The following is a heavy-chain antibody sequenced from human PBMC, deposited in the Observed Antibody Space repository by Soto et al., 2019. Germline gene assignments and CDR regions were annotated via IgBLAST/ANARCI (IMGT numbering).Heavy chain of an antibody. D-gene: IGHD2-2*01. Sequence: GASVKVSCKASGYTFTIYGISCVRQAALQGLEGMGWISAYNGNTNYAQKLQGRVTMTTDTSTSTAYMELRSLRSDDTAVYYCARAYCSSTSCRPRYYYYYYGMDVWGQGTTVTVSS. V-gene: IGHV1-18*04. CDR3: ARAYCSSTSCRPRYYYYYYGMDV. CDR1: GYTFTIYG. CDR2: ISAYNGNT. J-gene: IGHJ6*02.